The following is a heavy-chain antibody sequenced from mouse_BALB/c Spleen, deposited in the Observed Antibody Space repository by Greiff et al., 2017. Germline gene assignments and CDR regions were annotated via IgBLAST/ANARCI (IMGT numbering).Heavy chain of an antibody. Sequence: QVQLQQSGAELARPGASVKMSCKASGYTFTSYTMHWVKQRPGQGLEWIGYINPSSGYTNYNQKFKDKATLTADKSSSTAYMQLSSLTSEDSAVYYCARWLAGDYAMDYWGQGTSVTVSS. CDR3: ARWLAGDYAMDY. J-gene: IGHJ4*01. CDR1: GYTFTSYT. D-gene: IGHD2-2*01. V-gene: IGHV1-4*01. CDR2: INPSSGYT.